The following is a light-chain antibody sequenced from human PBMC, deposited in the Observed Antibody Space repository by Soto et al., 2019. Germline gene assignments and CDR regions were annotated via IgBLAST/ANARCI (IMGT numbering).Light chain of an antibody. V-gene: IGLV1-47*02. CDR2: NDY. CDR3: AVLEDSLSGVV. Sequence: QSVLAQPPSASGTPGQRVTISCSGSTSNVGSNLASWYQQLPGSAPKLLIYNDYERPSGVPDRFSGSKSGTSASLGISGLRSEDEADYGCAVLEDSLSGVVFGGGTTLTVL. CDR1: TSNVGSNL. J-gene: IGLJ2*01.